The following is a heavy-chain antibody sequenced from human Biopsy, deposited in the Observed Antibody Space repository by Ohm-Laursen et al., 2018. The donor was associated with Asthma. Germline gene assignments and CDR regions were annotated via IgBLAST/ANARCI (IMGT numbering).Heavy chain of an antibody. CDR2: INTNTVNP. V-gene: IGHV7-4-1*02. Sequence: GSSVKVSCKASGYTVTRYAINWVRQAPGQGLEWMGWINTNTVNPTYAQGFTGRFVFSLDTSVNTAHLQISSLKAEDTAVYYCARMISYYHEMRAPFFDYWGQGTLVTVSS. CDR1: GYTVTRYA. D-gene: IGHD3-22*01. CDR3: ARMISYYHEMRAPFFDY. J-gene: IGHJ4*02.